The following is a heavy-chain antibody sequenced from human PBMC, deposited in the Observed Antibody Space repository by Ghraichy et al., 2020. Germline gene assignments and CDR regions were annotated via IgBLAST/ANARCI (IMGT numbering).Heavy chain of an antibody. CDR3: ARDQEWRASSSGFDP. CDR2: IYHNGRT. D-gene: IGHD2-2*01. CDR1: GDSLNNYY. Sequence: SETLSLTCTVSGDSLNNYYWSWIRQAPGKGLEWIGSIYHNGRTKYNPSLKSRVTMSVDTSKNQFSLSLTSVTAADTAVFDCARDQEWRASSSGFDPWGQGTLVSVSP. V-gene: IGHV4-59*01. J-gene: IGHJ5*02.